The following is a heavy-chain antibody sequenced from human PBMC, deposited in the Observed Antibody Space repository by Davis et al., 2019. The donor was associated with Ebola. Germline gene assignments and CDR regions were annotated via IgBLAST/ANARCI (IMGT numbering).Heavy chain of an antibody. J-gene: IGHJ6*02. D-gene: IGHD3-22*01. Sequence: GESLKISCAASGFTFSVYYMSWIRQAPGKGPEWVSSISSSASYKNYADSVKGRFTISRDDAKKSLYLQMDSLRDEDTAVYYCARRAWYYDSSGYLDGMDVWGQGTTVTVSS. V-gene: IGHV3-11*06. CDR2: ISSSASYK. CDR1: GFTFSVYY. CDR3: ARRAWYYDSSGYLDGMDV.